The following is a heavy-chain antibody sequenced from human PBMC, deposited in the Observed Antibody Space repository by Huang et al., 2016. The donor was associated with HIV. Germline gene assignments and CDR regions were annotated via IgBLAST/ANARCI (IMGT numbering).Heavy chain of an antibody. CDR2: ISAYNGNT. CDR1: GYTFAHFA. CDR3: ARDPPSLTAARLFDF. J-gene: IGHJ4*02. V-gene: IGHV1-18*04. D-gene: IGHD6-6*01. Sequence: QVQLVQSGAEVKKPGASVKVSCQASGYTFAHFAISWVRQAPGQGLEWMGGISAYNGNTYSARKFQGRVTLTTDTSTNTAYMELRSLRSDDTAVYYCARDPPSLTAARLFDFWGQGTLVTVSS.